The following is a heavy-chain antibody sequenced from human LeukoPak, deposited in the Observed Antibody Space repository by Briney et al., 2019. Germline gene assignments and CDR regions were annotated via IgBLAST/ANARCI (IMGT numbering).Heavy chain of an antibody. CDR3: ARGPIAAAGTVDY. V-gene: IGHV1-69*05. D-gene: IGHD6-13*01. CDR2: IIPIFGTA. CDR1: GGTFSSYA. J-gene: IGHJ4*02. Sequence: GASVKVSCKASGGTFSSYAISWVRQAPGQGLEWMGGIIPIFGTANYAQKFQGRVTITTDEATSTGYMELSSLRSEDTAVYYCARGPIAAAGTVDYWGQGTLVTVSS.